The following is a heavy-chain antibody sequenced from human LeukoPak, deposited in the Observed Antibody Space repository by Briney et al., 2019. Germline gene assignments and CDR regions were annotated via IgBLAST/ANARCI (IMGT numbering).Heavy chain of an antibody. CDR1: GFTCSDYA. J-gene: IGHJ4*02. CDR3: AKGVSVGGAYYFDY. CDR2: ISGSGGST. D-gene: IGHD1-26*01. Sequence: GGSLRLSCAASGFTCSDYAMNWVRQAPGKGLEWVSAISGSGGSTYYADSVKGRFTISRDNSKNTLYLQMNSLRAEDTAVYYCAKGVSVGGAYYFDYWGQGTLVTVSS. V-gene: IGHV3-23*01.